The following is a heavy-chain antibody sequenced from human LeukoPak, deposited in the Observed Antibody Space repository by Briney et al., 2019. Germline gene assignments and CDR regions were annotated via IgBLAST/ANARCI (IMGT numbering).Heavy chain of an antibody. Sequence: GGSLRLSCAASGFTVSSNYMSWVRQAPGRGLGWVSVIYTGGSTYYADSVKGRFTISRDNSKNTLYLQMNSLRAEDTAVYYCARDLGRYDSNQGPLDAFDIWGQGTMVTVSS. CDR2: IYTGGST. J-gene: IGHJ3*02. V-gene: IGHV3-53*01. D-gene: IGHD3-22*01. CDR3: ARDLGRYDSNQGPLDAFDI. CDR1: GFTVSSNY.